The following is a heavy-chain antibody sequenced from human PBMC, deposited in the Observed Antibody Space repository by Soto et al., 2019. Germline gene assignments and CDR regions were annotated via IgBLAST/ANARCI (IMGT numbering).Heavy chain of an antibody. CDR2: IIPILGIA. Sequence: QVQLVQSGAEVKKPGSSVKVSCKASGGTFSSYTISWVRQAPGQGLEWMGRIIPILGIANYAQKFQGRVTIPADKSTSTAYMELSSLRSEDTAVYYCASSHCTNGVCYSWFDPWGQGTLVTVSS. CDR1: GGTFSSYT. V-gene: IGHV1-69*02. CDR3: ASSHCTNGVCYSWFDP. D-gene: IGHD2-8*01. J-gene: IGHJ5*02.